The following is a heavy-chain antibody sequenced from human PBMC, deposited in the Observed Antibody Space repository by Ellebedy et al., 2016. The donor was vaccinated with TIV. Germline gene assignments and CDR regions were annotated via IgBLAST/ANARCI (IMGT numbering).Heavy chain of an antibody. CDR3: ARDNYGDLRGFDY. D-gene: IGHD4-17*01. CDR2: ISYDGSNK. CDR1: GFTFSSYA. Sequence: GGSLRLSXAASGFTFSSYAMHWVRQAPGKGLEWVAVISYDGSNKYYADSVKGRFTISRDNSKNTLYLQMNSLRAEDTAVYYCARDNYGDLRGFDYWGQGTLVTVSS. V-gene: IGHV3-30-3*01. J-gene: IGHJ4*02.